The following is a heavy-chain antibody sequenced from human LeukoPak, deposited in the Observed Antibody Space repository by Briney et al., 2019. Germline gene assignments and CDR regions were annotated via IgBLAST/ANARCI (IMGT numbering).Heavy chain of an antibody. CDR3: ATGVLEATGASV. Sequence: GGSLRLSCAASGFTFSDYYMSWIRQAPGKGLEWVSYISSSGDTIYYADSMKGRFTISRDNAKNSLYLQMNSLRAEDAAVYYCATGVLEATGASVWGQGILVTVSS. CDR2: ISSSGDTI. CDR1: GFTFSDYY. D-gene: IGHD6-13*01. J-gene: IGHJ1*01. V-gene: IGHV3-11*04.